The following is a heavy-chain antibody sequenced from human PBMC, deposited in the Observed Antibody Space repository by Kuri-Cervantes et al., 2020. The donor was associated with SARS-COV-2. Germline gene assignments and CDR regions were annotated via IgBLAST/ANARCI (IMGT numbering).Heavy chain of an antibody. V-gene: IGHV3-30-3*01. J-gene: IGHJ6*02. D-gene: IGHD6-13*01. CDR2: ISYDGNNE. CDR1: GFTFSSYA. CDR3: ARDLRKGQQIILGTFHYYGMDV. Sequence: GESLKISCAASGFTFSSYAIHWVRQTPGKGLEWVAVISYDGNNEYYADSVKGRFTISRDSSRNTLSLQMNSPRTEDTAVYYCARDLRKGQQIILGTFHYYGMDVWGQGTTVTVSS.